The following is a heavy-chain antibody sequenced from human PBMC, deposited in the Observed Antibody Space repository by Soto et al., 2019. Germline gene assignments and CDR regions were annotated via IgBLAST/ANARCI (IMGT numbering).Heavy chain of an antibody. CDR3: ARVSSSGWPYYYYYYGMDV. D-gene: IGHD6-19*01. V-gene: IGHV1-69*13. J-gene: IGHJ6*02. Sequence: SVKVSCKASGGTFSSYAISWVRQAPGQGLEWMGGIIPIFGTANYTQKFQGRVTITADESTSTAYMELSSLRSEDTAVYYCARVSSSGWPYYYYYYGMDVWGQGTTVTVSS. CDR2: IIPIFGTA. CDR1: GGTFSSYA.